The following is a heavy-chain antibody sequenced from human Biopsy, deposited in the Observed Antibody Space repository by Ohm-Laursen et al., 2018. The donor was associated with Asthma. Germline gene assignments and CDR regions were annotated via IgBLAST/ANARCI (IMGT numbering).Heavy chain of an antibody. D-gene: IGHD4-17*01. Sequence: SLRLSCAASGFTFSSYGMHWVRQAPGKGLEWVAVIWYDGSNKYYADPVKGRFTISRDNSKNTLYLQMNSLRAEDTAVYYCARKARYGDYDFDYWGQGTLVTVSS. CDR3: ARKARYGDYDFDY. J-gene: IGHJ4*02. CDR2: IWYDGSNK. CDR1: GFTFSSYG. V-gene: IGHV3-33*01.